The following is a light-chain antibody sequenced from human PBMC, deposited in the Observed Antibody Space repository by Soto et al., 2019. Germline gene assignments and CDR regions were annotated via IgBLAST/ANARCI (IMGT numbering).Light chain of an antibody. V-gene: IGKV1-12*01. CDR1: QGISNW. CDR3: QQANSFPLT. J-gene: IGKJ4*01. CDR2: TGS. Sequence: DIQMTQSPSSVSASVGDRVSITCRASQGISNWLAWYQQKPGRAPKLLIYTGSSLQSGVPSRFSGTGSGTDFALTISSLQPEDVATYYCQQANSFPLTFGGGTKVEIK.